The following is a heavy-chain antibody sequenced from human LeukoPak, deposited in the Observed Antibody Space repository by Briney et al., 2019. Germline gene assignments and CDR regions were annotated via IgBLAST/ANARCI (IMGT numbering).Heavy chain of an antibody. V-gene: IGHV3-30*03. CDR1: GFTFSSYG. D-gene: IGHD2-21*02. J-gene: IGHJ5*02. CDR3: VRDQLSYCDGDCP. CDR2: ISYDGSNK. Sequence: GGSLRLSCAASGFTFSSYGMHWVRQAPGKGLEWVAVISYDGSNKYYADSVKGRFTISRDSSRNALYLQMNSLRAEDTAVYYCVRDQLSYCDGDCPWGQGTLVTVSS.